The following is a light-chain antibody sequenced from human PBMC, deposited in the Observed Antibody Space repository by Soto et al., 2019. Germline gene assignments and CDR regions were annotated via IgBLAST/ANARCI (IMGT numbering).Light chain of an antibody. CDR3: SSYTNKDTLL. Sequence: QSALTQPASVSGSPGQSITISCTGTSSDVGGYDHVSWYQQHRGKAHKLIIYDVTDRPSGISRRFSGSKSDNTASLAVSGLQPEDEADYYCSSYTNKDTLLFGGGTKLTVL. V-gene: IGLV2-14*03. CDR1: SSDVGGYDH. J-gene: IGLJ3*02. CDR2: DVT.